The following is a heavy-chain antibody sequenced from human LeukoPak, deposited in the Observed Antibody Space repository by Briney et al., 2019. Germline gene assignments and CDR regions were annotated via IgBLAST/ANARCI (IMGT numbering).Heavy chain of an antibody. CDR1: GFTFSSYW. J-gene: IGHJ4*02. V-gene: IGHV3-7*01. D-gene: IGHD3-22*01. CDR2: IKQDGSEK. Sequence: GSLRLPCAASGFTFSSYWMSWVRQAPGKGLEWVANIKQDGSEKYYVDSVKGRFTISRDNAKNSLYLQMDSLRAEDTAVYYCARDFANSGYYFDYWGQGTLVTVSS. CDR3: ARDFANSGYYFDY.